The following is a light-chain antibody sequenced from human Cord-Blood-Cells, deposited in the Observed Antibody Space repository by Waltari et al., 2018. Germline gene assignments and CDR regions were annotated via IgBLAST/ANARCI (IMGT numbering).Light chain of an antibody. CDR1: GSNIGAGQV. J-gene: IGLJ1*01. CDR3: QSYDSSLSGYV. CDR2: GNS. V-gene: IGLV1-40*01. Sequence: QSVLTQPPSVSAVLGQRVTVSCTCSGSNIGAGQVVHWSQHLPGPAPKLLLYGNSNRPSGVPARFSGSKSGTSASLAITGLQAEDEADYYCQSYDSSLSGYVFGTGTKVTVL.